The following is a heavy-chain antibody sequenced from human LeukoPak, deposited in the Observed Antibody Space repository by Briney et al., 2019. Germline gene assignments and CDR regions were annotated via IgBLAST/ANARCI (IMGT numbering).Heavy chain of an antibody. CDR1: GFTFSSYA. V-gene: IGHV3-23*01. J-gene: IGHJ5*02. Sequence: GGSLRLSCAASGFTFSSYAMSWVRQAPGKGLEWVSAISGSGGSTYYADSVKGRFTISRDNSKNTLYLQMNSLRAEDTVVYYCAKPRSDPAHTRAPFGPWGQGTLVTVSS. CDR3: AKPRSDPAHTRAPFGP. CDR2: ISGSGGST.